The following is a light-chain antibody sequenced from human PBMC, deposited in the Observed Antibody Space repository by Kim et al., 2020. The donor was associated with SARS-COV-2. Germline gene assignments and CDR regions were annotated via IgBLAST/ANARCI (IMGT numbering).Light chain of an antibody. CDR3: QQSNTSPWT. V-gene: IGKV1-12*01. J-gene: IGKJ1*01. CDR2: AAS. Sequence: ASVGDRVTITCRANQDVRDWLAWYQHKPGKAPKLLIYAASTLRSGVPPRFTGGGSGTHFTLTINGLQPDDFATYFCQQSNTSPWTFGPGTKLEI. CDR1: QDVRDW.